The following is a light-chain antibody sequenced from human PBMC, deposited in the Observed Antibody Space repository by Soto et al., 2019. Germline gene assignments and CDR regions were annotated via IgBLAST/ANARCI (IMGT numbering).Light chain of an antibody. Sequence: EIVMTQSPATLSVSPGERATLSCRASQSVSSNLAWYQQKPGQAPRLLIYGASTRATGIPARFGGSGSGTEFTLTISSLQSEDFAVYYCQQGVTFGPGTKVDIK. J-gene: IGKJ3*01. CDR3: QQGVT. V-gene: IGKV3-15*01. CDR2: GAS. CDR1: QSVSSN.